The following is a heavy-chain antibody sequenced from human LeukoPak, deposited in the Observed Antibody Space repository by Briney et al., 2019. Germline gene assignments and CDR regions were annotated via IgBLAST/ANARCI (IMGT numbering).Heavy chain of an antibody. CDR2: IDTNTGNP. Sequence: ASVTVSCKASGYTFTGYAMNWVRQAPGHGLEWMGWIDTNTGNPTYAQGFTGRFVFSLDTSVSTAYLQISSLEAEDTAVYYCARGAYYDSSGYHYYYYGMDVWGQGTTVTVSS. J-gene: IGHJ6*02. CDR3: ARGAYYDSSGYHYYYYGMDV. CDR1: GYTFTGYA. V-gene: IGHV7-4-1*02. D-gene: IGHD3-22*01.